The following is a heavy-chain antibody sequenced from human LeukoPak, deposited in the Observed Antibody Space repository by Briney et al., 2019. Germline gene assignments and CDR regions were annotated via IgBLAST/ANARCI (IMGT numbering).Heavy chain of an antibody. CDR1: GFTFSNAW. D-gene: IGHD3-10*01. CDR3: TTDSGTIIY. J-gene: IGHJ4*02. V-gene: IGHV3-15*01. CDR2: IKSKNDGGTT. Sequence: GGSLRLSCAASGFTFSNAWMFWVRQAPGKGLEWVGRIKSKNDGGTTDYAAPVKGRFTISRDDSKNTLYLQMISLKIEDTAVYYCTTDSGTIIYWGQGTLVSVSS.